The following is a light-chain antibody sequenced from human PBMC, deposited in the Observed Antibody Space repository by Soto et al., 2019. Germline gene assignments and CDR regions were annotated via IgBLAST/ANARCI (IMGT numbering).Light chain of an antibody. CDR2: DAS. CDR3: QQRKNWPPIT. Sequence: EIVLTQSPATLSLSPGERATLSCRASQSISSSLAWYQQKPGQAPRLLIYDASNMATVIPARFSGSGSGTDFTRTISSLAPEEFAVYYCQQRKNWPPITFGQGTRLEIK. V-gene: IGKV3-11*01. J-gene: IGKJ5*01. CDR1: QSISSS.